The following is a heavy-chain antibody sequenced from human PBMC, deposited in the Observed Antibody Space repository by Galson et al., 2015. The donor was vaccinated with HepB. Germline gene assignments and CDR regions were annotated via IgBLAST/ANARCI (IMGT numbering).Heavy chain of an antibody. Sequence: SLRLSCAAPGFTFSSYAMHWVRQAPGKGLEWVAVISYDGSNKYYADSVKGRFTISRDNSKNTLYLQMNSLRAEDTAVYYCARASSGWWVAYYGMDVWGQGTTVTVSS. CDR1: GFTFSSYA. CDR2: ISYDGSNK. CDR3: ARASSGWWVAYYGMDV. D-gene: IGHD6-19*01. J-gene: IGHJ6*02. V-gene: IGHV3-30*04.